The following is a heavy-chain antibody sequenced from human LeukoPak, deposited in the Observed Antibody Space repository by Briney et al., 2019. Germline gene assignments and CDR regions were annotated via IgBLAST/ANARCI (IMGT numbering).Heavy chain of an antibody. J-gene: IGHJ2*01. D-gene: IGHD1-26*01. CDR3: AKDRTVGASYWYFDL. CDR1: GFSFSTQR. V-gene: IGHV3-74*01. CDR2: INIDERIT. Sequence: GGSLRLSCAASGFSFSTQRMHWVRQAPGKGLVWVSYINIDERITGYADSVKGRFTISRDSSKNTLFLHMNTLRAEDTAIYYCAKDRTVGASYWYFDLWGRGTLVTVSS.